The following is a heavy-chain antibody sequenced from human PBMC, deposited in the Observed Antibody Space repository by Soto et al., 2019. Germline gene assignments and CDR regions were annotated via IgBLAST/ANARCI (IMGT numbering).Heavy chain of an antibody. J-gene: IGHJ6*03. CDR1: GGSISAYY. CDR2: VYFSGAA. Sequence: SETLSLTCSVSGGSISAYYWAWLRQSPGKGLEWIGYVYFSGAAKCNPSLKSRVTISVDTSENQFSLLLTSVTAADTGIYYCARHWGTGYGDYYYYIDVWGKGTTVT. V-gene: IGHV4-59*08. CDR3: ARHWGTGYGDYYYYIDV. D-gene: IGHD3-16*01.